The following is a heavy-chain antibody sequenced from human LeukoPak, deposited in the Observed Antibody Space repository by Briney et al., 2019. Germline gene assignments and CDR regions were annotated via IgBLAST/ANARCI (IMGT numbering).Heavy chain of an antibody. V-gene: IGHV1-24*01. CDR1: GYTLTELS. Sequence: ASVKVSCKVSGYTLTELSMHWVRQAPGKGLEWMGGFDPEDGETIYAQKFRGRVTMTEDTSTDTAYMELSSLRSEDTAVYYCATDLLSGSYERYPWGQGTLVTVSS. D-gene: IGHD1-26*01. J-gene: IGHJ5*02. CDR3: ATDLLSGSYERYP. CDR2: FDPEDGET.